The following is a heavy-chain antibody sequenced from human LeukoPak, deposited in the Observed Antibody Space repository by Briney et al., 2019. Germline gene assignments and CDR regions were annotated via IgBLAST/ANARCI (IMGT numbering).Heavy chain of an antibody. Sequence: PSETLSLTCTVSGDSISGFYWSWIRQPPGKGLEWIGYIYYSGSTNYNPSLKSRVTISVDTSKNQFSLKLSSVAAADTAVYYCARLGYQGIWGQGTLVTVSS. CDR2: IYYSGST. CDR3: ARLGYQGI. J-gene: IGHJ4*02. CDR1: GDSISGFY. V-gene: IGHV4-59*12. D-gene: IGHD5-18*01.